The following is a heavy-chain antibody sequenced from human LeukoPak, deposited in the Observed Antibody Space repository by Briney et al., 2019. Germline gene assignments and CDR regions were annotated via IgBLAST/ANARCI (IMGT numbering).Heavy chain of an antibody. CDR2: IIPIFGTA. Sequence: ASVKVSCKASGGTFSSYAISWVRQAPGQGLEWMGGIIPIFGTANYAQKFQGRVTITADESTSTAYMELSSLRSEDTAVYYCARGGIVVVPAAMPRYNWFDPWGQGTLVTVSS. J-gene: IGHJ5*02. CDR3: ARGGIVVVPAAMPRYNWFDP. V-gene: IGHV1-69*01. CDR1: GGTFSSYA. D-gene: IGHD2-2*01.